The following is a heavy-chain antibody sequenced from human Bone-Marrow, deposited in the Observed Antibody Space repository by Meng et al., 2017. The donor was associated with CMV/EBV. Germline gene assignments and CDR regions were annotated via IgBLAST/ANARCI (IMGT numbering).Heavy chain of an antibody. CDR1: GGTFSSYA. Sequence: SVKVSCKASGGTFSSYAISWVRQAPGQGLEWMGGIIPILGIANYAQKFQGRVTITADKSTSTAYMELSSLRSEDTAVYYCARVRDDFWSGWGEGDYGMDVWGQGTTVTVSS. CDR2: IIPILGIA. CDR3: ARVRDDFWSGWGEGDYGMDV. J-gene: IGHJ6*02. D-gene: IGHD3-3*01. V-gene: IGHV1-69*10.